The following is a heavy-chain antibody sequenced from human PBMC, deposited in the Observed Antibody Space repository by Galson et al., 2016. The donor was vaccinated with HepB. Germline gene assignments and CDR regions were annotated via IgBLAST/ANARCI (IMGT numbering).Heavy chain of an antibody. CDR2: MIPMLATA. D-gene: IGHD3-16*01. Sequence: SVKVSCKASGGTFSRFAISWVRQAPGQGLEWMGGMIPMLATAHYAQRFQGRVTVSADESTSTAYMELSSLRSDNTAVYYCARSFWGKYETGYYHYALDVWGQGTTVTVSS. V-gene: IGHV1-69*13. CDR1: GGTFSRFA. J-gene: IGHJ6*02. CDR3: ARSFWGKYETGYYHYALDV.